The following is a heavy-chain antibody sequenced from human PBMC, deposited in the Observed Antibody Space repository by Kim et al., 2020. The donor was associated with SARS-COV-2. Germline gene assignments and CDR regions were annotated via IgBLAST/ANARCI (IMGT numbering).Heavy chain of an antibody. Sequence: GESLKISCKASGYFFDSHWIGWVRQTPGKGLEWMGIIYPGDSDTRYSPSFQGQVTISAEKSISSAYLQWSSLKASDTALYYCARRTVGNSGSYYHGLDVWGQGTTVTVSS. V-gene: IGHV5-51*01. D-gene: IGHD3-10*01. CDR3: ARRTVGNSGSYYHGLDV. CDR1: GYFFDSHW. J-gene: IGHJ6*02. CDR2: IYPGDSDT.